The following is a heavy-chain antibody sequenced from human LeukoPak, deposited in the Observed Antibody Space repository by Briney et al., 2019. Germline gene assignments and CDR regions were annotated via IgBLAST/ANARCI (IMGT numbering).Heavy chain of an antibody. Sequence: GGSLRLSCAGSGFTFSSYEMHWVRQVAGRGLEWVSAIGIGGDTFYTGSVKGRFTISRENAKNSFFLQMNSLRAGDTALYYCVRERRGGSSDAFDIWGQGTMVTVSS. CDR2: IGIGGDT. CDR3: VRERRGGSSDAFDI. J-gene: IGHJ3*02. V-gene: IGHV3-13*01. CDR1: GFTFSSYE. D-gene: IGHD3-16*01.